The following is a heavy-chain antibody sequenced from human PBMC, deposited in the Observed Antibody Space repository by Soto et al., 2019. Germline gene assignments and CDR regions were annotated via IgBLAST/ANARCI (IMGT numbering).Heavy chain of an antibody. CDR1: GFTFSNYG. D-gene: IGHD3-22*01. Sequence: PGGSLRLSCAASGFTFSNYGMHWVRQAPGKGLEWVAVIWYDGSKKYYVDSVKGRFIISRDNSKSTLYLQMNSLRAEDTAVYYCARFFGDDSSGSFDYWGQGTLVTVSS. J-gene: IGHJ4*02. CDR2: IWYDGSKK. V-gene: IGHV3-33*01. CDR3: ARFFGDDSSGSFDY.